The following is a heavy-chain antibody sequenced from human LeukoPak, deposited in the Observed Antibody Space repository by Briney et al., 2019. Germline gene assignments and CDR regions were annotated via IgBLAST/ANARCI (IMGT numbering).Heavy chain of an antibody. CDR2: IRYDGSNK. Sequence: GGSLRLSCVASGFTFISYGMHWVRQAPGKGWEWVVFIRYDGSNKYYADSVKGRFTISRDNSKNTVYLEMNSLKAEDTAVYYCAKDHYGSGSHYDYWGQGTLVTVSS. D-gene: IGHD3-10*01. CDR3: AKDHYGSGSHYDY. CDR1: GFTFISYG. J-gene: IGHJ4*02. V-gene: IGHV3-30*02.